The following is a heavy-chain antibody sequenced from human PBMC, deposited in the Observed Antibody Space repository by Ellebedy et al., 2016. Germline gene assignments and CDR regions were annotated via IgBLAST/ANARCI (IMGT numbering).Heavy chain of an antibody. CDR1: GFSVSSNY. V-gene: IGHV3-23*01. CDR3: AKGGQSSDCYDF. J-gene: IGHJ4*02. Sequence: GESLKISCVVSGFSVSSNYLSWVRQAPGKGLEWVSSISRTGTYIYYADSVKGRFTISRDNSKNTLYLQMNSPRAEDTAEYFCAKGGQSSDCYDFWGQGTLVTVST. D-gene: IGHD6-19*01. CDR2: ISRTGTYI.